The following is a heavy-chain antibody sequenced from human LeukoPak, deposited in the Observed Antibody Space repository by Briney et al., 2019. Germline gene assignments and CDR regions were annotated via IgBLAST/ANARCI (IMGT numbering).Heavy chain of an antibody. Sequence: GASVKVSCKASGYTFTGYYMHWVRQAPGQGLEWMGWINPNSGGTNYAQKFQGRVTMTRDTSISTAYMELSSLRSEDTAVYYCATAVYYYGFSRNWFDPWGQGTLVTVSS. CDR1: GYTFTGYY. CDR3: ATAVYYYGFSRNWFDP. V-gene: IGHV1-2*02. J-gene: IGHJ5*02. CDR2: INPNSGGT. D-gene: IGHD3-10*01.